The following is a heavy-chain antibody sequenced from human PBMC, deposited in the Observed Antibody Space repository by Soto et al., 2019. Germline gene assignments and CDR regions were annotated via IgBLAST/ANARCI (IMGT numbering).Heavy chain of an antibody. CDR3: ARDHRITIFGVAIPSYGMDV. V-gene: IGHV1-69*06. D-gene: IGHD3-3*01. CDR2: IIPIFGTA. Sequence: ASVKVSCKASGGTFSSYAISWVRQAPGQGLEWMGGIIPIFGTANYAQKFQGRVTITADKSTSTAYMELSSLRSEDTAVYYCARDHRITIFGVAIPSYGMDVWGQGTTVTVSS. J-gene: IGHJ6*02. CDR1: GGTFSSYA.